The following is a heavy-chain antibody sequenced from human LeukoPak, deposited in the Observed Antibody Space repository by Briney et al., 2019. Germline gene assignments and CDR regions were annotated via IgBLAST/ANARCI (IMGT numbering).Heavy chain of an antibody. D-gene: IGHD3-16*02. CDR1: GYTFSSHY. V-gene: IGHV1-46*01. CDR3: ARGPLIGGDNWFDP. Sequence: ASVKVSCKASGYTFSSHYMHWVRQAPGRGLEWMGIINPSGTGTSYAQKFQGRVTMTRDTSTSTAYMELSSLRSDDTAVYYCARGPLIGGDNWFDPWGQGTLVTVSS. J-gene: IGHJ5*02. CDR2: INPSGTGT.